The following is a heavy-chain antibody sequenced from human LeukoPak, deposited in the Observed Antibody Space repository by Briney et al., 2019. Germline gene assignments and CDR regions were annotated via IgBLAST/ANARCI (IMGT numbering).Heavy chain of an antibody. J-gene: IGHJ4*02. CDR3: ARGLPYFDY. V-gene: IGHV3-21*01. Sequence: GGSLRLSCAASGFTFSSYSMNWVRQAPGKGLEWVSSISSSISYIYYADSVKGRFTISRDNANNSLSLQMNSLRAEDTAVYYCARGLPYFDYWGQGTPVTVSS. CDR2: ISSSISYI. CDR1: GFTFSSYS.